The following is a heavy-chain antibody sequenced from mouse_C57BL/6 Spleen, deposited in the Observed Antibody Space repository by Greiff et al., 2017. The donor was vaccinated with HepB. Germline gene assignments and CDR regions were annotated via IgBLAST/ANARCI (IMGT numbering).Heavy chain of an antibody. CDR1: GYTFTSYW. V-gene: IGHV1-69*01. Sequence: QVQLKQPGAELVMPGASVKLSCKASGYTFTSYWMHWVKQRPGQGLEWIGEIDPSDSYTNYNQKFKGKSTLTVDKSSSTAYMQLSSLTSEDSAVYYCARSGQATSDYYAMDYWGQGTSVTVSS. CDR2: IDPSDSYT. D-gene: IGHD3-2*02. J-gene: IGHJ4*01. CDR3: ARSGQATSDYYAMDY.